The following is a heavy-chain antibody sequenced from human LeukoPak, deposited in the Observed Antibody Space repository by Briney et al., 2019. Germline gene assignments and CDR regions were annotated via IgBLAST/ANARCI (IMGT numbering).Heavy chain of an antibody. D-gene: IGHD6-6*01. CDR3: AKVRVCGSLNPFDY. J-gene: IGHJ4*02. Sequence: GGSLRLSCAASGFTFSSYVMSWVRQPPGKGLEWVSGISGDGGSAYYADSVKGRFTISRDSSKNTLYLQMNSLRAEDTALYYCAKVRVCGSLNPFDYWGQGTLVTVSS. CDR2: ISGDGGSA. V-gene: IGHV3-23*01. CDR1: GFTFSSYV.